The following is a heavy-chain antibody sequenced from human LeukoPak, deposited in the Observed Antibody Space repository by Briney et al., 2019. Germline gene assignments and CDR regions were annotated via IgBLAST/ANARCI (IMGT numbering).Heavy chain of an antibody. CDR3: ATGGPYGSVLRPSSV. V-gene: IGHV1-8*01. D-gene: IGHD3-10*01. J-gene: IGHJ6*02. CDR2: MNPNSGNT. CDR1: GYTFTSYD. Sequence: ASVTVSFKASGYTFTSYDINWVRQATGQGLEWMGWMNPNSGNTGSAQKFQGRVTMTRNTSISTAYMELSSLRSEDTAVYYCATGGPYGSVLRPSSVWGQGTTVTVSS.